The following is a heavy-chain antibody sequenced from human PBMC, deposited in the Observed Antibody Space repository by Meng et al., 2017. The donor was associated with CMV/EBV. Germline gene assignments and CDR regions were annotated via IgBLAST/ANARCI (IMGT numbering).Heavy chain of an antibody. Sequence: SETLSLTCAVYGGSFSGYYWSWIRQPPGKGLEWIGEINYSGSTNYNPSLKSRVTISVDTSKNQFSLKLSSVTAADTAVYYCARYGMGAPAFGDYYYYGMDVWGQGTTVTVSS. D-gene: IGHD2-2*01. CDR2: INYSGST. CDR1: GGSFSGYY. J-gene: IGHJ6*02. CDR3: ARYGMGAPAFGDYYYYGMDV. V-gene: IGHV4-34*01.